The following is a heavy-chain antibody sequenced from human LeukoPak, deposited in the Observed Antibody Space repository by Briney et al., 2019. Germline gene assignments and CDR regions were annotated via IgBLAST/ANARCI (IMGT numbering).Heavy chain of an antibody. CDR2: INPNSGGT. CDR1: GYTFTGYY. J-gene: IGHJ4*02. CDR3: ARDLVAITMVRGVMRY. D-gene: IGHD3-10*01. Sequence: ASVKVSCKASGYTFTGYYMHWVRQAPGQGLEWMGWINPNSGGTNYAQKFQDRVTMTRDTSISTAYMELSRLISDDTAVYYCARDLVAITMVRGVMRYWGQGTLVTVSS. V-gene: IGHV1-2*02.